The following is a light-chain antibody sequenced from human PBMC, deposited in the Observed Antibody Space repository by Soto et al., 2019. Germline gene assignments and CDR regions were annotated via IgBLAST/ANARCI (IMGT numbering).Light chain of an antibody. Sequence: DIQMTQSPSSLSASVGDRVTITCRASQSISTYLNWYQQKPGKAPKLLIYGASSLQSGVPSRFSGSGSGTDFTLTISDLQPEDFATYYCQQSYRTPQITFGQGTRLEIQ. V-gene: IGKV1-39*01. CDR2: GAS. CDR1: QSISTY. CDR3: QQSYRTPQIT. J-gene: IGKJ5*01.